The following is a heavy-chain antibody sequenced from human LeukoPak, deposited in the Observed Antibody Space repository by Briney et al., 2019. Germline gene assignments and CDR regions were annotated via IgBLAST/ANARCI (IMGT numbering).Heavy chain of an antibody. J-gene: IGHJ5*02. V-gene: IGHV4-34*01. D-gene: IGHD3-22*01. CDR2: INHSGST. CDR3: ARATATYYYDSSGYPS. Sequence: SETLSHTCAVYGGSFSGYYWSWIRQPPGKGLEWIGEINHSGSTNYNPSLKSRVTISVDTSKNQFSLKLSSVTAADTAVYYCARATATYYYDSSGYPSWGQGTLVTVSS. CDR1: GGSFSGYY.